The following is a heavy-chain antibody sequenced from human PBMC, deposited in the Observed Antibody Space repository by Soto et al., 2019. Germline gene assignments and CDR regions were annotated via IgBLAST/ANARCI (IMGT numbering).Heavy chain of an antibody. Sequence: QVQLVQSGAEVRKPGASVTVSCRSSGDSFNDYYIHWVRQAPGQGFEWMGWINPNGGVTKYAQKFQGWVSITRDTSIRTVYMQLSRLGSDDSAVYYCARESGGATATLDYYYFYMDVWGTGTTVTVSS. V-gene: IGHV1-2*04. CDR3: ARESGGATATLDYYYFYMDV. D-gene: IGHD5-12*01. J-gene: IGHJ6*03. CDR2: INPNGGVT. CDR1: GDSFNDYY.